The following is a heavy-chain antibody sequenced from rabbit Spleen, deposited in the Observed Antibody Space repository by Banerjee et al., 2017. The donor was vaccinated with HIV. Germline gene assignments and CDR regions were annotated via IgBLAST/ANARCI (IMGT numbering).Heavy chain of an antibody. CDR2: IDIGSSGFT. J-gene: IGHJ4*01. D-gene: IGHD4-1*01. Sequence: QSLEESGGDLVKPGASLTLTCIASGVSFSGDSYMCWVRQAPGKGLEWIVCIDIGSSGFTYFASWAKGRFTISKTSSTTVTLQMTSLTAADTATYCCARDLAGVIGWNFSLWGPGTLVTVS. CDR1: GVSFSGDSY. CDR3: ARDLAGVIGWNFSL. V-gene: IGHV1S40*01.